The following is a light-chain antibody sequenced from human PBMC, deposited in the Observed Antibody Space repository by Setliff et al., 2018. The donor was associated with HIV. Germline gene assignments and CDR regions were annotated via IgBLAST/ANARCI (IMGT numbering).Light chain of an antibody. V-gene: IGLV2-8*01. J-gene: IGLJ1*01. Sequence: QSALAQPPSASGSPGQSVTISCTGTSSDVGGYNFVSWYQHHPGNAPKLMIYDVSKRPSGVPDRFSGSKSGNTASLTVSGLQAEDEADYYRSSYAGSSFYVFGTGTKVTVL. CDR3: SSYAGSSFYV. CDR2: DVS. CDR1: SSDVGGYNF.